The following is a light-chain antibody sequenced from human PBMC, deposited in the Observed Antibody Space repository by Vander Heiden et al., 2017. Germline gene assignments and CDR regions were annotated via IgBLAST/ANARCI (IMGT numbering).Light chain of an antibody. CDR1: QSISSY. CDR2: AAS. V-gene: IGKV1-39*01. J-gene: IGKJ5*01. CDR3: QQSYSTPPIT. Sequence: IQMTQSPSSLSASVGDRVTITCRASQSISSYLNWYQQKPGKAPKLLIYAASSLQSGVPSSFSGSGSGTDFTLTISSLQPEEFATYYCQQSYSTPPITFGQGTRLXIK.